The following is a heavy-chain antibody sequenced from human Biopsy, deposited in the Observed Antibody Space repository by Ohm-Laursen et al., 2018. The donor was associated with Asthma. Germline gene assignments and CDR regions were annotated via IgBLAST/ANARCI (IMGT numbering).Heavy chain of an antibody. CDR1: GGSINIGDYY. CDR2: IYYSGST. D-gene: IGHD4-17*01. CDR3: ARTTYGDDGFDP. J-gene: IGHJ5*02. V-gene: IGHV4-31*03. Sequence: SDTLSLTCTVSGGSINIGDYYWSWIRQHPGKGLEWIGYIYYSGSTYYNPSLKSRVSISIDTSKNQFSLRLSSVTAADTAVYYCARTTYGDDGFDPWGQGTLVAVSS.